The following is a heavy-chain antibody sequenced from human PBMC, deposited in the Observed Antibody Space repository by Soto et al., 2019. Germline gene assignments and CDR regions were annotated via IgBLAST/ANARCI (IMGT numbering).Heavy chain of an antibody. CDR3: ARFRVDGDYVP. CDR2: INSDGSST. CDR1: GFTFSNYL. V-gene: IGHV3-74*01. D-gene: IGHD4-17*01. Sequence: EVQLVESGGGLVQPGGSLRLSCAVSGFTFSNYLMHWVRQAPGKGLVWVSRINSDGSSTSYADFVKGRFTISRDNAKNTLYLQMNSLRAEDTAVYYCARFRVDGDYVPWVQGTLVTVSS. J-gene: IGHJ5*02.